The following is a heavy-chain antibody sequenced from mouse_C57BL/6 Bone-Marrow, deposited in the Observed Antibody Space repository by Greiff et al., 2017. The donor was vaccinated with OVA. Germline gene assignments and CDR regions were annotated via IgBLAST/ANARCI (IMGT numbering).Heavy chain of an antibody. V-gene: IGHV5-15*01. D-gene: IGHD4-1*02. CDR1: GFTFSDYG. CDR2: ISNLAYSI. J-gene: IGHJ1*03. Sequence: EVKVVESGGGLVQPGGSLKLSCAASGFTFSDYGMAWVRQAPRKGPEWVAFISNLAYSIYYADTVTGRFTISRENAKNTLYLEMSSLRSEDTAMYYCARPTGTKYWYFDVWGTGTTVTVSS. CDR3: ARPTGTKYWYFDV.